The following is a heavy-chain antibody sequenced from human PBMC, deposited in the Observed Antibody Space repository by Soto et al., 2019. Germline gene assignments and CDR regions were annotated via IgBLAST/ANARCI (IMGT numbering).Heavy chain of an antibody. D-gene: IGHD3-9*01. CDR3: ARGGQNYEILTGSNYSGMDV. CDR1: GGSISSYY. Sequence: SETLSLTCTVSGGSISSYYWSWIRQPPGKGLEWIGYIYYSGSTNYNPSLKSRVTISVDTSKNQFSLKLSSVTAADTAVYYCARGGQNYEILTGSNYSGMDVLGQGTTVTVFS. J-gene: IGHJ6*02. V-gene: IGHV4-59*01. CDR2: IYYSGST.